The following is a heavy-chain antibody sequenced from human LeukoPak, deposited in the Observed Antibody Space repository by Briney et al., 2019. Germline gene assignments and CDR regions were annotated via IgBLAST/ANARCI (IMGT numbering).Heavy chain of an antibody. CDR3: ARHRYCSGGSCYSDY. D-gene: IGHD2-15*01. Sequence: GESLKISCKGSGYSFTSYWIGWVRQMLGKGLEWMGIIYPGDSDTRYSPSFQGQVTISADKSISTAYLQWSSLKASDTAMYYCARHRYCSGGSCYSDYWGQGTLVTVSS. V-gene: IGHV5-51*01. CDR2: IYPGDSDT. CDR1: GYSFTSYW. J-gene: IGHJ4*02.